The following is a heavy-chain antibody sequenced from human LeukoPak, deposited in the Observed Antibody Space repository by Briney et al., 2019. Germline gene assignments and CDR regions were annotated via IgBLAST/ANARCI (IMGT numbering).Heavy chain of an antibody. Sequence: SETLSLTCTVSGGSISSGDYYWSWIRQPPGKGLEWIGYIYYSGSTYYNPSLKSRVTISVDTSKNQFSLKLSSVTAADTAVYYCAAGALYDSSGYYPGRRSNYYYGMDVWGRGTTVTVSS. CDR2: IYYSGST. D-gene: IGHD3-22*01. J-gene: IGHJ6*02. CDR1: GGSISSGDYY. V-gene: IGHV4-30-4*01. CDR3: AAGALYDSSGYYPGRRSNYYYGMDV.